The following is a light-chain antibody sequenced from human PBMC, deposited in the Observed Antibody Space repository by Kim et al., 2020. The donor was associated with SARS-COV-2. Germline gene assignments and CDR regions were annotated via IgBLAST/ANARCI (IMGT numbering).Light chain of an antibody. CDR1: QSIRAF. Sequence: SLSPGDRATLSFRASQSIRAFLAWYQQNPGQAPRLLIYDISTGATGIPARFSGSGSGTDFTLTISSLESEDFAVYYCQQRTLPLTFGGGTKVDIK. CDR3: QQRTLPLT. CDR2: DIS. J-gene: IGKJ4*01. V-gene: IGKV3-11*01.